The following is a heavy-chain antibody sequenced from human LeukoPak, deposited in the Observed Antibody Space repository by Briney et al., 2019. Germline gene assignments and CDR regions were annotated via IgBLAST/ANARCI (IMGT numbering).Heavy chain of an antibody. CDR2: INHSGST. D-gene: IGHD2-15*01. J-gene: IGHJ4*02. V-gene: IGHV4-34*01. CDR3: ARPRGTAGLFDY. Sequence: SETLSLTCAVYGGSLSGYYWSWIRQPPGKGLEWIGEINHSGSTNYNPSLKSRVTISVDTSKNQFSLKLSSVTAADTAVYYCARPRGTAGLFDYWGQGTLVTVSS. CDR1: GGSLSGYY.